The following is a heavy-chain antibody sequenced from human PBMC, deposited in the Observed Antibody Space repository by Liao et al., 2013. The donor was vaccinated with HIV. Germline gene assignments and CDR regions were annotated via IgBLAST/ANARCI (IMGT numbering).Heavy chain of an antibody. CDR1: GVPISNYF. D-gene: IGHD2/OR15-2a*01. CDR2: VSKTGDA. Sequence: QVQLQESGPGLVKPSGTLSLTCAVSGVPISNYFWSWIRQAPGKGLEWIGYVSKTGDANYNPSLKGRVSISVDTSKNQFSLTMNSVTAADTAVYFCGREALPLTFWGQGRWSPSP. CDR3: GREALPLTF. J-gene: IGHJ1*01. V-gene: IGHV4-59*01.